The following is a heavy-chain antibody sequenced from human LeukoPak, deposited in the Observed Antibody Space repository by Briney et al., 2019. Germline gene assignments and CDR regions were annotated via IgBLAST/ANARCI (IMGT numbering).Heavy chain of an antibody. CDR1: GGTLSSYA. D-gene: IGHD3-22*01. CDR2: IIPILGIA. CDR3: ARDLGDSSGYYYVGLGY. Sequence: SVKVSCKASGGTLSSYAISWVRQAPGQGLERMGRIIPILGIANYAQKFQGRVTITADKSTSTAYMELSSLRSEDTAVYYCARDLGDSSGYYYVGLGYWGQGTLVTVSS. J-gene: IGHJ4*02. V-gene: IGHV1-69*04.